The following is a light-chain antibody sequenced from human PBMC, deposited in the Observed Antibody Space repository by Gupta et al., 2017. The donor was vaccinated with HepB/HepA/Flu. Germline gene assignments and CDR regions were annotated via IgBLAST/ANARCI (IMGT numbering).Light chain of an antibody. CDR2: AAS. J-gene: IGKJ3*01. V-gene: IGKV1-39*01. CDR1: QSISSY. CDR3: QQSYSTPFT. Sequence: DMQTTHSPSSLSASVGDRVTITCRASQSISSYLNWYQQKPGKAPKLLIYAASSLQSGVPSRFSGSGSGTDFTLTISSLQPEDFATYYCQQSYSTPFTFGTGTKVEIK.